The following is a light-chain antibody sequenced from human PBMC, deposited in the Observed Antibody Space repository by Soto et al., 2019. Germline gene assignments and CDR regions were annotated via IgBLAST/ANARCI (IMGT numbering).Light chain of an antibody. CDR1: QSVSSSY. J-gene: IGKJ1*01. Sequence: EIVLTQSPGTLSLSPGERATLSCRASQSVSSSYLAWYQQKPGQAPRLLIYGASSRATGIPDRFSGSGSGTDFTLTISRLEPGDFAVYYCQQYGRSPQWTFGQGTKVEIK. V-gene: IGKV3-20*01. CDR3: QQYGRSPQWT. CDR2: GAS.